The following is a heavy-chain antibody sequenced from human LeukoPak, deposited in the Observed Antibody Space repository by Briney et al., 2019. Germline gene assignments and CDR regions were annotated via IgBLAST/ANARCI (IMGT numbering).Heavy chain of an antibody. J-gene: IGHJ4*02. CDR3: TTLYGSGNYY. CDR1: GFTFSNAW. CDR2: IKTKTDGETT. D-gene: IGHD3-10*01. V-gene: IGHV3-15*01. Sequence: PGGSLRLSCVGSGFTFSNAWMSWVRQAPGKGLEWVGQIKTKTDGETTDSAATVKGRFTISRDDSKNTLYLQMNSLKTEDTAMYYCTTLYGSGNYYWGQGTLVTVSS.